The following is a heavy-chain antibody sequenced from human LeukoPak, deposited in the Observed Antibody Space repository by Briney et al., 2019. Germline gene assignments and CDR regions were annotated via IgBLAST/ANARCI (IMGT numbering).Heavy chain of an antibody. CDR1: GYSFTNYW. D-gene: IGHD2-8*02. Sequence: GESLTISCKASGYSFTNYWIAWVRQMPGKGLEWRGTIYPGDSDARYSPSFQGQVTLSVDRSITTAYLQWPSLKASDTAIYYCARAYSTGIRDPYDMWGQGTMVIVSS. CDR2: IYPGDSDA. J-gene: IGHJ3*02. CDR3: ARAYSTGIRDPYDM. V-gene: IGHV5-51*01.